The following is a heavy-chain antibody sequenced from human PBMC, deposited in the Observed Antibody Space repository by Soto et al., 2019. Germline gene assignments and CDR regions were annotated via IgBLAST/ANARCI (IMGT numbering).Heavy chain of an antibody. D-gene: IGHD3-3*01. CDR2: ISGSGGST. J-gene: IGHJ4*02. CDR3: AKEVRFWSGYPYYFDY. CDR1: GFTFSSYA. Sequence: PGASLRLSCAASGFTFSSYAMSWVRQAPGKGLEWVSAISGSGGSTYYADSVKGRFTISRENSKNTLYLQMNSLRAEDTAVYYCAKEVRFWSGYPYYFDYWGQGTLVNVSS. V-gene: IGHV3-23*01.